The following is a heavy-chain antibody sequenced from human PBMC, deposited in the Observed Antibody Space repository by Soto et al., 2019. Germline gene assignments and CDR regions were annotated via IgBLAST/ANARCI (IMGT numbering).Heavy chain of an antibody. D-gene: IGHD1-26*01. CDR2: IYSGGST. CDR1: GFTVSSNY. J-gene: IGHJ4*02. CDR3: AREGGGRRYDY. V-gene: IGHV3-66*01. Sequence: ESGGGLVQPGGSLRLSCAASGFTVSSNYMSWVRQAPGKGLEWASVIYSGGSTYYADSVKGRFTISRDNSKNTLYLQMNSLRAEDTAVYYCAREGGGRRYDYWGQGTLVTVSS.